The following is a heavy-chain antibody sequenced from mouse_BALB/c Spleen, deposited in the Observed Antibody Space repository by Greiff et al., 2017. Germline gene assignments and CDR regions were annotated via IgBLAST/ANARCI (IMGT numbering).Heavy chain of an antibody. J-gene: IGHJ1*01. CDR3: ATGYFDV. CDR2: ISDGGSYT. Sequence: EVQRVESGGGLVKPGGSLKLSCAASGFTFSDYYMYWVRQTPEKRLEWVATISDGGSYTYYPDSVKGRFTISRDNAKNNLYLQMSSLKSEDTAMYYCATGYFDVWGAGTTVTVSS. V-gene: IGHV5-4*02. CDR1: GFTFSDYY.